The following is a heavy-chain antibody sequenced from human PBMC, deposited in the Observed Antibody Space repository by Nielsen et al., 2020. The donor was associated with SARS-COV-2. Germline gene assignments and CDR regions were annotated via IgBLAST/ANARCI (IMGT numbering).Heavy chain of an antibody. V-gene: IGHV4-59*01. J-gene: IGHJ4*02. CDR3: AREDGSGVDY. CDR2: IYYSGST. Sequence: SETLSLTCTVSGGSISSYYWSWIRQPPGKGLEWIGYIYYSGSTNYNPSLKSRVTTSVDTSKNQFSLKLSSVTAADTAVYYCAREDGSGVDYWGQGTLVTVSS. D-gene: IGHD6-19*01. CDR1: GGSISSYY.